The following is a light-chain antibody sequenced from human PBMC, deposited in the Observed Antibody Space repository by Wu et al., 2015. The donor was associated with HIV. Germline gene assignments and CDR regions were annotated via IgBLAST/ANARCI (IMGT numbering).Light chain of an antibody. Sequence: DVQMTQSPSALSASIGDRVTITCRASRNVNNWLAWYQQKPGKAPKLLIYKASKLESGVPSRFSGSGSGTQFTLTISSVQPDDFATYYCQQYNSWTFGQGIKVDIK. CDR3: QQYNSWT. CDR1: RNVNNW. V-gene: IGKV1-5*03. J-gene: IGKJ1*01. CDR2: KAS.